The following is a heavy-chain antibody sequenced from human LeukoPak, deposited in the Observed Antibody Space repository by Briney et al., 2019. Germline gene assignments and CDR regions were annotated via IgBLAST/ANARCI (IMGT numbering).Heavy chain of an antibody. V-gene: IGHV3-23*01. D-gene: IGHD3-10*01. CDR3: AKSGVLLWFGELLRPSFFDY. Sequence: GGSLRLSCAASGFTFSSYAMSWVRQAPGKGLEWVSAISGSGGSTYYADSVKGRFTISRDNSKNTLYLQMNSLRAEDTAVYYCAKSGVLLWFGELLRPSFFDYWGQGTLVTVSS. CDR2: ISGSGGST. J-gene: IGHJ4*02. CDR1: GFTFSSYA.